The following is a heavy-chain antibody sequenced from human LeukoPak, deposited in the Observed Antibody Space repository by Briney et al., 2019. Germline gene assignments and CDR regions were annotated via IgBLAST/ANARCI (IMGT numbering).Heavy chain of an antibody. CDR3: ARGLQPWLDY. CDR2: INPSVGSA. J-gene: IGHJ4*02. D-gene: IGHD5-18*01. CDR1: GYSLTNYY. Sequence: ASLKVSCKASGYSLTNYYIHWVRQAPGQGLEWMGIINPSVGSATYAQDFQGRVTMTSDTSTSTVYMEMRSLTSEDTAVYYCARGLQPWLDYWGQGTLVTVYS. V-gene: IGHV1-46*01.